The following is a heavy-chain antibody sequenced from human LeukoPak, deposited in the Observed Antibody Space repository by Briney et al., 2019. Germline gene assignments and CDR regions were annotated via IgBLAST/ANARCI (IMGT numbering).Heavy chain of an antibody. Sequence: SETLSLTCTVSGGSISSSSYYWGWIRQPPGKGLEWIGSIYYSGSTYYNPSLKSRVTISVDTSKNQFSLKLSSVTAADTAVYYCARVGIRAGPDYWGQGTLVTVSS. CDR2: IYYSGST. CDR3: ARVGIRAGPDY. J-gene: IGHJ4*02. CDR1: GGSISSSSYY. V-gene: IGHV4-39*07. D-gene: IGHD3-10*01.